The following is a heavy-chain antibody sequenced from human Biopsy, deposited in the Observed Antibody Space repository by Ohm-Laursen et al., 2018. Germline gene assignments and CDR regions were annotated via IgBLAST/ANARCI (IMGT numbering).Heavy chain of an antibody. CDR1: SYTFTDYN. V-gene: IGHV1-2*02. J-gene: IGHJ4*02. D-gene: IGHD2-8*01. Sequence: GASVKVSCKASSYTFTDYNIHWMRQAPGQGLEWLGYINCKTGATNYAQKFQGTATMTRDTPISTAYLALGSLRSADTAIYYCAGDPLNGHKHFDYWGQGSLVTVSS. CDR3: AGDPLNGHKHFDY. CDR2: INCKTGAT.